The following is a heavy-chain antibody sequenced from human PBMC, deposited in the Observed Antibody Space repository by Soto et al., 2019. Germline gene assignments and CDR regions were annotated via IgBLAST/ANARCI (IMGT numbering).Heavy chain of an antibody. Sequence: GGSLRLSCAASGFTFSSYSMNWVRQAPGKGLEWVSYISSSSSTIYYADSVKGRFTISRDNAKNSLYLQMNSLRDEDTAVYYCARFPPTDIDILTGYYPTFYYYGMDVWGQGTTVTVSS. V-gene: IGHV3-48*02. J-gene: IGHJ6*02. D-gene: IGHD3-9*01. CDR1: GFTFSSYS. CDR3: ARFPPTDIDILTGYYPTFYYYGMDV. CDR2: ISSSSSTI.